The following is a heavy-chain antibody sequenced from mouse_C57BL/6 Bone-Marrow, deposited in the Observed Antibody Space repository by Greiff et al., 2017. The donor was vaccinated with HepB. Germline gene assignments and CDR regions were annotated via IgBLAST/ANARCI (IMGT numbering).Heavy chain of an antibody. J-gene: IGHJ2*01. CDR3: ASRIATVVGLTGTLYYIDY. D-gene: IGHD1-1*01. V-gene: IGHV7-3*01. CDR2: IRNKANGYTT. Sequence: EVKLQESGGGLVQPGGSLSLSCAASGFTFTDYYMSWVRQPPGKALEWLGFIRNKANGYTTEYSASVKGRFTISRDNSQSILYLQMNALRAEDSATYSCASRIATVVGLTGTLYYIDYWGQGTPLTVSS. CDR1: GFTFTDYY.